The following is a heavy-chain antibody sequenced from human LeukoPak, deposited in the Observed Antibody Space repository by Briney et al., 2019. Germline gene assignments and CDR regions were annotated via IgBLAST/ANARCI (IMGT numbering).Heavy chain of an antibody. J-gene: IGHJ4*02. CDR3: ARHIGILGKWGFDY. V-gene: IGHV4-4*02. CDR2: IHHSASP. CDR1: GASITSNW. Sequence: SETLSFSCAVSGASITSNWWSWVRQSPGKGLEWIGEIHHSASPNYNTSLKSRVTLSLDKSQNQFSLKVTSVTAADTAVYYCARHIGILGKWGFDYWGQGTLVTVSS. D-gene: IGHD2/OR15-2a*01.